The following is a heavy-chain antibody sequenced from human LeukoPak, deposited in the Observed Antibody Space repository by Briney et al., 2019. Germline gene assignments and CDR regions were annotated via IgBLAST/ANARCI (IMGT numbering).Heavy chain of an antibody. V-gene: IGHV3-30*18. J-gene: IGHJ6*02. D-gene: IGHD1-1*01. CDR3: AKEKAIATINSGLDV. Sequence: GRSLRLSCAASGFIFDTYGMLWVRQAPGKGLEWVAVIAYDGSNKVYADSVKGRFTISRDNSKNTLYLQMNSLRGEDTAVNYCAKEKAIATINSGLDVWGQGTTVTVSS. CDR2: IAYDGSNK. CDR1: GFIFDTYG.